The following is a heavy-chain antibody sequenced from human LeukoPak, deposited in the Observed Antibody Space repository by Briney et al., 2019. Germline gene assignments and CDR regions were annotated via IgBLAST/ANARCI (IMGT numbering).Heavy chain of an antibody. J-gene: IGHJ3*02. CDR1: GGSISRSDHY. V-gene: IGHV4-61*08. CDR3: ARDEYYYDSSGYYYLVAFDI. Sequence: SETLSLTCSVSGGSISRSDHYWSWIRQPPGKGLEWIGNIYYNGITNYNPSLKSRVTISVDTSKNQSSLKLSSVTAADTAVYYCARDEYYYDSSGYYYLVAFDIWGQGTMVTVSS. D-gene: IGHD3-22*01. CDR2: IYYNGIT.